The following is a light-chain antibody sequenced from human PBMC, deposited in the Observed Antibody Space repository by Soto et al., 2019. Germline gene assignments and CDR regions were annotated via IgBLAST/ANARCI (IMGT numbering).Light chain of an antibody. V-gene: IGKV3-20*01. Sequence: EIVLTQSPGTLSLSPGERATLSCRASQSASSSYVAWYQQKPGQAPRLLIYASSTRATGIPDRFSGSGSGTDFTLSISRLEPEDFAVYYCQQYATSQTFGQGTKVEIK. CDR2: ASS. CDR3: QQYATSQT. J-gene: IGKJ1*01. CDR1: QSASSSY.